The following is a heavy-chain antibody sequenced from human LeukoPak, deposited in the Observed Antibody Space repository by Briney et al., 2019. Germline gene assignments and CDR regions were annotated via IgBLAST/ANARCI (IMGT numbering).Heavy chain of an antibody. CDR1: GGSISSSSYY. J-gene: IGHJ6*03. V-gene: IGHV4-39*07. CDR3: ASGQWLPFPGYYMDV. CDR2: IYYSGST. Sequence: SETLSLTCTVSGGSISSSSYYWGWIRQPPGKGLEWIGSIYYSGSTYYNPSLKSRVTISVDTSKNQFSLKLSSVTAADTAVYYCASGQWLPFPGYYMDVWGKGTTVTVSS. D-gene: IGHD6-19*01.